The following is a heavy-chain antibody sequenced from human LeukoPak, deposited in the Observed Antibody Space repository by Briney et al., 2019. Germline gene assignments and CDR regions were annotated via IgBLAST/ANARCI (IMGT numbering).Heavy chain of an antibody. V-gene: IGHV3-23*01. J-gene: IGHJ4*02. D-gene: IGHD3-22*01. Sequence: GGSLRLSCAASGFTFSDHAMTWVRQTLAKGLESVSSTSAGGDITHYAESVKGRFTISRDNSKGTLYLQMNSLRAEDTAIYFCAYLDSCGFYYGRLRYWGQGTPVTVSS. CDR1: GFTFSDHA. CDR3: AYLDSCGFYYGRLRY. CDR2: TSAGGDIT.